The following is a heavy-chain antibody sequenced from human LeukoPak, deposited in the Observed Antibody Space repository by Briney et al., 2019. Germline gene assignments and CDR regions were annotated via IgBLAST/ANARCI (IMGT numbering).Heavy chain of an antibody. D-gene: IGHD5-12*01. CDR3: ARDLVDGGNDRGAFDM. V-gene: IGHV1-2*02. CDR1: GYTFTGYY. CDR2: INANSGAT. J-gene: IGHJ3*02. Sequence: ASVKVSCKTSGYTFTGYYMHWVRQAPGQGLEWMGWINANSGATKSAQKFQGRVTMTRDTSISTAYMDLSRLKSDDTAIYYFARDLVDGGNDRGAFDMWGQGTMVTVSS.